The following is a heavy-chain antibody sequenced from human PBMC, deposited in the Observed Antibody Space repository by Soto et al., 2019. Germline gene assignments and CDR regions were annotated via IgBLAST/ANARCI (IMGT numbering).Heavy chain of an antibody. CDR3: ARDLGYCSGGSCYSGYYYYMDV. V-gene: IGHV1-69*04. D-gene: IGHD2-15*01. CDR1: GGTFSSYT. J-gene: IGHJ6*03. CDR2: IIPILGIA. Sequence: SVKVSCKASGGTFSSYTISWVRQAPGQGLEWMGRIIPILGIANYAQKFQGRVTITADKSTSTAYMELSSLRSEDTAVYYCARDLGYCSGGSCYSGYYYYMDVWGKGTTVTVSS.